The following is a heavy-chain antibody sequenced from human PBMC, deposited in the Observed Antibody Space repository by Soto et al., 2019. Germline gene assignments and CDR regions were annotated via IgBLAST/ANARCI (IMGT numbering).Heavy chain of an antibody. CDR3: AREDPYSNYENYYGMDV. D-gene: IGHD4-4*01. J-gene: IGHJ6*02. CDR2: ISSSSSTI. V-gene: IGHV3-48*02. CDR1: GFTFSSYS. Sequence: GGSLRLSCAASGFTFSSYSMNWVRQAPGKGLEWVSYISSSSSTIYYADSVKGRFTISRDNAKNSLYLQMNSLRDEDTAVYYCAREDPYSNYENYYGMDVWGQGTTVTVSS.